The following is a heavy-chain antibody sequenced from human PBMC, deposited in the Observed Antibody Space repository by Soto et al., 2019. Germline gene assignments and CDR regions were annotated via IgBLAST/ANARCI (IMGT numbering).Heavy chain of an antibody. V-gene: IGHV4-39*01. CDR3: ARHAIAVALFDY. CDR2: IYYSGST. Sequence: QLQLQESGPGLVKPSETLSLTCTVSGGSISSSSYYWGWIRQPPGKGLEWIGSIYYSGSTYYNPSLKSRVTISVDTSKTPFSLKLSSVTAADTAVYYCARHAIAVALFDYWGQGTLVTVSS. CDR1: GGSISSSSYY. D-gene: IGHD6-19*01. J-gene: IGHJ4*02.